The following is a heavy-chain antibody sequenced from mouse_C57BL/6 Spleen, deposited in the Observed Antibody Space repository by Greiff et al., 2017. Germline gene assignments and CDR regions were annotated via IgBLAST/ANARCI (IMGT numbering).Heavy chain of an antibody. Sequence: QVQLQQPGAELVKPGASVKMSCKASGYTFTSYWITWVKQRPGQGLEWIGDIYPGSGSTNYNEKFKSKATLTVDTSSSTAYMQLSRLTSEDSAVYYCATYYGYAHYFDYWGQGTTLTVSS. V-gene: IGHV1-55*01. CDR2: IYPGSGST. D-gene: IGHD2-9*01. CDR1: GYTFTSYW. J-gene: IGHJ2*01. CDR3: ATYYGYAHYFDY.